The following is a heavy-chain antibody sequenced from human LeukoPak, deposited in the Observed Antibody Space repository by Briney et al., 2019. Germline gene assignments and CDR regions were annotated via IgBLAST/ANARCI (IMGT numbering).Heavy chain of an antibody. J-gene: IGHJ4*02. D-gene: IGHD3-3*01. V-gene: IGHV3-30*18. CDR2: ISYDGSNK. CDR3: AKDYRPHDFWSGLVDY. Sequence: GRSLRLSCAASGFTFSNYGMHWVRQAPGKGLEWVTLISYDGSNKYYADSVKGRFTISRDNSKNTLYLQMNSLRAEVTAVYYCAKDYRPHDFWSGLVDYWGQGTLVTVSS. CDR1: GFTFSNYG.